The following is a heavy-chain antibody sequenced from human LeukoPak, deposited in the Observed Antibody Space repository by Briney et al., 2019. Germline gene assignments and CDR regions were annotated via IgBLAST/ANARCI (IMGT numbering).Heavy chain of an antibody. CDR3: TWMATIFTVDY. D-gene: IGHD5-12*01. CDR2: IRNDRIT. Sequence: PGESLRLSCVLSGLTFSDAWMSWVRQAPGKGLEWVGRIRNDRITDYAAPVQGRFSIPRGNSKNTFYLQMNSLRTEDTGMYFCTWMATIFTVDYWGQGTLVTVSS. V-gene: IGHV3-15*01. CDR1: GLTFSDAW. J-gene: IGHJ4*02.